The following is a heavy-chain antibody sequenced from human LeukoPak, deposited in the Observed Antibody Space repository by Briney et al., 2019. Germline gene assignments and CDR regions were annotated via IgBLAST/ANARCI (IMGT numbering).Heavy chain of an antibody. J-gene: IGHJ5*02. CDR2: ISSSGSTI. CDR3: ARDNRMVAAGRSNWFDP. Sequence: GGSLRLSCAASGFTFSSYEMNWVRQTPGKGLEWVSYISSSGSTIYYADSVKGRFTISRDNAKNSLYLQMNSLRAEDTAVYYCARDNRMVAAGRSNWFDPWGQGTLVTVSS. D-gene: IGHD6-13*01. CDR1: GFTFSSYE. V-gene: IGHV3-48*03.